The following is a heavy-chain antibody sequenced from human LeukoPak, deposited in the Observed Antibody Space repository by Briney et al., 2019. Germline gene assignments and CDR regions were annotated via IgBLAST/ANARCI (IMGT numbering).Heavy chain of an antibody. Sequence: PSETLSLTCTVSGGSISSGGYYWSWIRQHPGKGLEWIGYIYYSGSTYYNPSLKSRVTISVDTSKNQFSLKLSSVTAADTAVYYCARGLPRTLPPLDWGQGTLVTVSS. CDR3: ARGLPRTLPPLD. D-gene: IGHD4-11*01. CDR2: IYYSGST. V-gene: IGHV4-31*03. J-gene: IGHJ4*02. CDR1: GGSISSGGYY.